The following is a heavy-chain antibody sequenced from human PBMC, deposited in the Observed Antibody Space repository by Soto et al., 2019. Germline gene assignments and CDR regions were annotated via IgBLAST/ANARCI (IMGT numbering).Heavy chain of an antibody. D-gene: IGHD1-20*01. CDR3: TTTITRPIRGVDY. CDR1: GFTFSNAW. V-gene: IGHV3-15*01. J-gene: IGHJ4*02. CDR2: IKSKTDGGTT. Sequence: GGSLRLSCAASGFTFSNAWMSWVRQAPGKGLEWVGRIKSKTDGGTTDYAAPVKGRFTISRDDSKNTLYLQMNSLKTEDTAVYYCTTTITRPIRGVDYWGQGTLVTVSS.